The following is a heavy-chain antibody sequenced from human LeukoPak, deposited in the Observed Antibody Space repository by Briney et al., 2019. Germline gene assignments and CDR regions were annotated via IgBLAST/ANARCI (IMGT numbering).Heavy chain of an antibody. D-gene: IGHD2-2*02. Sequence: GGSLRLSCAASGVTFSSYAMSWVRQAPGKGLEWVSAISGSGGSTYYADSVKGRFTISRDNSKNTLYLQMNSLRAEDTAVYYCAKSAPYCSSTSCYTNYWGQGTLVTVSS. CDR3: AKSAPYCSSTSCYTNY. CDR2: ISGSGGST. J-gene: IGHJ4*02. CDR1: GVTFSSYA. V-gene: IGHV3-23*01.